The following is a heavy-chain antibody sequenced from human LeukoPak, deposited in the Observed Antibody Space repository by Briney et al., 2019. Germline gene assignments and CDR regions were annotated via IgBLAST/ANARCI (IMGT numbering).Heavy chain of an antibody. Sequence: PGGTLRLSCAASGFTFSNAWMSWVRQAPGKGLEWVGRIKSKTDGGTTDYAAPVKGRFTISRDDSKNTLYLQMNSLKTEDTAVYYCTTGFCSGRLRFLWEDYWGQGTLVTVSS. CDR3: TTGFCSGRLRFLWEDY. CDR1: GFTFSNAW. J-gene: IGHJ4*02. V-gene: IGHV3-15*01. D-gene: IGHD3-3*01. CDR2: IKSKTDGGTT.